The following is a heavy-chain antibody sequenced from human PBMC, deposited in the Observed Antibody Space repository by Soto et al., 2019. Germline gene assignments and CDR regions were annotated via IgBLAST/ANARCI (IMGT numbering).Heavy chain of an antibody. Sequence: SETLSLTCTVSGGSISSSSYYWGWIRQPPGKGLEWIGSIYYSGSTYYNPSLKSRVTISVDTSKNQFSLKLSSVTAADTAVYYCARPAAGIFDPWGQGTLVTVSS. CDR2: IYYSGST. CDR3: ARPAAGIFDP. J-gene: IGHJ5*02. CDR1: GGSISSSSYY. V-gene: IGHV4-39*01. D-gene: IGHD6-13*01.